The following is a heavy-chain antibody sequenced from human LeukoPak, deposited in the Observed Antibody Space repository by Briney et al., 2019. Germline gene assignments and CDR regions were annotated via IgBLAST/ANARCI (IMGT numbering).Heavy chain of an antibody. CDR2: IRYDGSNE. J-gene: IGHJ4*02. V-gene: IGHV3-30*02. Sequence: GGSLRLSCVASGVTFSSYGMHWVRQAPGKGLEWVAFIRYDGSNEYYIDSVKGRFTLSRDNAKNSLYLQMNSLRVEDTAVYYCARQWFGELYWGQGALVTVSS. CDR3: ARQWFGELY. D-gene: IGHD3-10*01. CDR1: GVTFSSYG.